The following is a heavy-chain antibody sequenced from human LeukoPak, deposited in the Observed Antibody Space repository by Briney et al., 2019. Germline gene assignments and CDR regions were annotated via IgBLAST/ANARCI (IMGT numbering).Heavy chain of an antibody. V-gene: IGHV3-7*01. Sequence: GGSLRLSGVASGFTFSSYWMSWVRKAPGKGLEWVANTKQDGSEKYYMDSVKGRFTISRDDSKNTLYLQMHSLRAEDTAVYYCARESESYDSSGSTFGYWGQGTLVTVSS. CDR2: TKQDGSEK. CDR1: GFTFSSYW. D-gene: IGHD3-22*01. CDR3: ARESESYDSSGSTFGY. J-gene: IGHJ4*02.